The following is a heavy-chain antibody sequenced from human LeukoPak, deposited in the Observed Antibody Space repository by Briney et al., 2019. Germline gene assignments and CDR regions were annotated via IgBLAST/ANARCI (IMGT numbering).Heavy chain of an antibody. Sequence: SETLSLTCTVSGGSISSSSYYWGWIRQPPGKGLEWIGSIYYSGSTYYNPSLKSRVTISVDMSKNQFSLKLSSVTAADTAVYYCARTDYGSDNWFDPWGQGTLVTVSS. D-gene: IGHD3-10*01. CDR1: GGSISSSSYY. J-gene: IGHJ5*02. V-gene: IGHV4-39*01. CDR2: IYYSGST. CDR3: ARTDYGSDNWFDP.